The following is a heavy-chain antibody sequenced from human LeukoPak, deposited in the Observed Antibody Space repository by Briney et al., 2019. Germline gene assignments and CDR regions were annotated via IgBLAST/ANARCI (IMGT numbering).Heavy chain of an antibody. J-gene: IGHJ3*02. CDR1: GFTFSSYS. Sequence: GGSLRLSCAASGFTFSSYSMNWVRQAPGKGLEWVSSISSSSSYIYYADSVKGRFTISRDNAKNSLYLQMNSLRAEDTAVYYCARDRMITFGGVIANDAFDIWGQGTTVTISS. CDR3: ARDRMITFGGVIANDAFDI. D-gene: IGHD3-16*02. V-gene: IGHV3-21*01. CDR2: ISSSSSYI.